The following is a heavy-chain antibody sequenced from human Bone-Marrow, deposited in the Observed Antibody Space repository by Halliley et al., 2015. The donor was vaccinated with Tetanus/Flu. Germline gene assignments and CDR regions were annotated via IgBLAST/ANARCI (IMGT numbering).Heavy chain of an antibody. CDR2: IYPGDSDP. Sequence: MGIIYPGDSDPRYSPSFQGQVTFSVDKSINTAYLQWSSLKASDPAMYYCARRGSSSPSLIDYWGRGTLVTVSA. D-gene: IGHD6-19*01. CDR3: ARRGSSSPSLIDY. J-gene: IGHJ4*02. V-gene: IGHV5-51*01.